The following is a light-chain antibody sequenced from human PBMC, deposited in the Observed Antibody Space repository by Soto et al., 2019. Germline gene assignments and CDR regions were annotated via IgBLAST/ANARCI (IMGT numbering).Light chain of an antibody. Sequence: GDRVTITCRASQPVITSLAWYQQKLGRAPRLLIYDASSLESGVPSRFSGSGYGTEFTLTISSLQPDDFATYYCQQYNTYSSLTFGGGTKVDIK. CDR1: QPVITS. CDR2: DAS. J-gene: IGKJ4*01. CDR3: QQYNTYSSLT. V-gene: IGKV1-5*01.